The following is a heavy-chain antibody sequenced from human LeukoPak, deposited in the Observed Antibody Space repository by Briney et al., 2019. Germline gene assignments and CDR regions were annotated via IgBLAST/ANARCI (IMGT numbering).Heavy chain of an antibody. V-gene: IGHV4-34*01. Sequence: PSETLSLTCAVYGGSFSGYYWSWIRQPPGKGLEWIGEINHSGSINYNPSLKSRVTISVDTSKNQFSLKLSSVTAADTAVYYCATILPVATAAGWFDPWGQGTLVTVSS. CDR2: INHSGSI. CDR3: ATILPVATAAGWFDP. CDR1: GGSFSGYY. J-gene: IGHJ5*02. D-gene: IGHD5-12*01.